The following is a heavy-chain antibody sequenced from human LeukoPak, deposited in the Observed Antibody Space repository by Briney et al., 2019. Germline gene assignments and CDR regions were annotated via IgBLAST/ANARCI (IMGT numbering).Heavy chain of an antibody. CDR1: GGSISSYY. D-gene: IGHD6-13*01. Sequence: SGTLSLTCTVSGGSISSYYWSWIRQPPGKGLEWIGYIYYSGSTYYNPSLKSRVTISVDTSKNQFSLKLSSVTAADTAVYYCARESVGSSWFLDYWGQGTLVTVSS. J-gene: IGHJ4*02. CDR3: ARESVGSSWFLDY. CDR2: IYYSGST. V-gene: IGHV4-59*12.